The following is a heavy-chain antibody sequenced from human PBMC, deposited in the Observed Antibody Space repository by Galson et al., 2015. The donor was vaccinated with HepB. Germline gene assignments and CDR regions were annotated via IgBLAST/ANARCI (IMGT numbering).Heavy chain of an antibody. CDR1: GFTFSSYA. CDR2: ISYDGSNK. D-gene: IGHD1-26*01. CDR3: ARDRGLGWELTFIWYFDL. Sequence: SLRLSCAASGFTFSSYAMHWVRQAPGKGLEWVAVISYDGSNKYYADSVKGRFTISRDNSKNTLYLQMNSLRAEDTAVYYCARDRGLGWELTFIWYFDLWGRGTLVTVSS. J-gene: IGHJ2*01. V-gene: IGHV3-30-3*01.